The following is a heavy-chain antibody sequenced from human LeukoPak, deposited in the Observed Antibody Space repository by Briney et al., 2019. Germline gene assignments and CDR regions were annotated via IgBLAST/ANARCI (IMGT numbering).Heavy chain of an antibody. CDR3: ARDNPPEAFDI. CDR1: GGSISSYY. D-gene: IGHD1-14*01. CDR2: IYYSGST. V-gene: IGHV4-59*01. Sequence: PSETLSLTCTVSGGSISSYYWSWIRQPPGKGLEWIGYIYYSGSTNYNPSLKSRVTISVDTSKNQFSLKRSSVTAADTAVYYCARDNPPEAFDIWGQGTRVTVSS. J-gene: IGHJ3*02.